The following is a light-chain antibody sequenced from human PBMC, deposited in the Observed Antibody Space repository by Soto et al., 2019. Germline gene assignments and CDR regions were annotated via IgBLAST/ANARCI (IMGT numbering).Light chain of an antibody. CDR3: QQYNDWLYT. J-gene: IGKJ2*01. CDR1: QSVSFN. CDR2: GAS. Sequence: DIVMTQSPATLSVSPGERASLSCRASQSVSFNLAWYQQKPGQAPRLLIYGASTRATGIPARFSGSGSGTEFTLTISSLQSEDFAVYYCQQYNDWLYTFGQGTKLEIK. V-gene: IGKV3-15*01.